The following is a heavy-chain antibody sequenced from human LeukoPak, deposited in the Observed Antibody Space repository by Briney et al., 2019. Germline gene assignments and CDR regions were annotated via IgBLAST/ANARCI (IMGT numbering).Heavy chain of an antibody. J-gene: IGHJ4*02. D-gene: IGHD5-24*01. V-gene: IGHV3-23*01. CDR1: GFTLSNYA. CDR2: ISYIDVET. Sequence: GGSLRLPCAASGFTLSNYAMNWVRQAPGKGLEWVSGISYIDVETYYADSVKGRFTISSDNSMNTLYLQMDSLTVEDTAVYYCAKRTRDGFNTPIDFWGQGTLVTVSS. CDR3: AKRTRDGFNTPIDF.